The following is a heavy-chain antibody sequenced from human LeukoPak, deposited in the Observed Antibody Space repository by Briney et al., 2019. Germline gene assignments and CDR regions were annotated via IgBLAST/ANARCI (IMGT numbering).Heavy chain of an antibody. CDR3: ATSKYSGSY. CDR2: INSDGSST. J-gene: IGHJ4*02. V-gene: IGHV3-74*01. CDR1: GFTFNSYS. D-gene: IGHD1-26*01. Sequence: GGSLRLSCAASGFTFNSYSMNWVRQAPGKGMVWVSRINSDGSSTSYADSVKGRFTISRDNSKNTLNLQMNSLRAEDTAVYYCATSKYSGSYWGQGTLVTVSS.